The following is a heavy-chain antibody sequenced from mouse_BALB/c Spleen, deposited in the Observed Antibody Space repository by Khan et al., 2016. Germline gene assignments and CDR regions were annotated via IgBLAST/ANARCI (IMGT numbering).Heavy chain of an antibody. D-gene: IGHD2-3*01. CDR2: ISYSGIT. CDR1: GYSITSDYA. V-gene: IGHV3-2*02. CDR3: AFDSYYAWFPD. Sequence: EVKLLESGPGLVKPSQSLSLTCTVSGYSITSDYAWNWIRQFPGNKLEWMGYISYSGITSYNPSLKSRISITRDTSKNQFFLQLISVTTEDTATXYCAFDSYYAWFPDWGQGTLVTVSA. J-gene: IGHJ3*01.